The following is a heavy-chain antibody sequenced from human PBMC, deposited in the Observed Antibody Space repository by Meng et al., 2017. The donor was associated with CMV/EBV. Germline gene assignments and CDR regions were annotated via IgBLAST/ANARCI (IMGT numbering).Heavy chain of an antibody. Sequence: KVSCKASGGTFSSYTISWVRQAPGRGLEWMGRIIPILGIANYAQKFQGRVTITADKSTSTAYMELSSLRSEDTAVYYCARASKEGDDPWGQGTLVTVSS. CDR2: IIPILGIA. D-gene: IGHD3-16*01. CDR1: GGTFSSYT. J-gene: IGHJ5*02. CDR3: ARASKEGDDP. V-gene: IGHV1-69*02.